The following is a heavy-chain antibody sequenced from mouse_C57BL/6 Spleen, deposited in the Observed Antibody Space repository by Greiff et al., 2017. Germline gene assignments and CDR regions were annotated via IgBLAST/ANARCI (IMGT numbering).Heavy chain of an antibody. J-gene: IGHJ4*01. D-gene: IGHD2-3*01. V-gene: IGHV1-7*01. CDR2: INPSGGYT. CDR3: ARGPVTTGYAMYY. CDR1: GYTFTSYW. Sequence: VKLQQSGAELAKPGASVKLSCTASGYTFTSYWMPWVNQRPGQGLEWIGYINPSGGYTKYNQKFKDKATLTADKSYSKAYMQRSSLTYEDSAVYYGARGPVTTGYAMYYWGQGTSVTVSS.